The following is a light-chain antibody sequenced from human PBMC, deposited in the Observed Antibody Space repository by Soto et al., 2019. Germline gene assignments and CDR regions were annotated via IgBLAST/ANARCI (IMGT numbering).Light chain of an antibody. CDR1: QSISSY. CDR2: AAS. V-gene: IGKV1-39*01. Sequence: DIQITQSPSSLSASVGDRVTITCRASQSISSYLNWYQQKPGKAPKLLIYAASSLQSGVPSRFSGSGSGTDFTLTISSLQPEDFATYYCQQSYSTPRTFGQGTRREIK. J-gene: IGKJ5*01. CDR3: QQSYSTPRT.